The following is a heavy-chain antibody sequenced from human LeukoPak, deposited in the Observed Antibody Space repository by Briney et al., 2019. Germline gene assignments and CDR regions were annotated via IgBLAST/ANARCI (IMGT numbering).Heavy chain of an antibody. CDR1: GYDFANYW. D-gene: IGHD4-23*01. J-gene: IGHJ4*02. CDR3: ARLTRGFDGGKISSWDY. Sequence: GESLRISCHGSGYDFANYWIAWLRQALGKGLELMGIIYPGDSDTNYSPSFRGQVTISADTSVGNAYLQWTSLKASDSAIYYCARLTRGFDGGKISSWDYWGQGSLVTVSS. V-gene: IGHV5-51*01. CDR2: IYPGDSDT.